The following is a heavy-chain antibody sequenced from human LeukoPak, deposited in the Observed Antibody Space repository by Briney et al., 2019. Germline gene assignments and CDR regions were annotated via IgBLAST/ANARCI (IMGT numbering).Heavy chain of an antibody. CDR2: IYYSGST. V-gene: IGHV4-59*08. CDR1: GGSISSYY. CDR3: ARPSGYYPDDAFDI. Sequence: SETLSLTCTVSGGSISSYYWSWIRQPPGKGLEWIGYIYYSGSTNYNPSLKSRVTISVDTSKNQFSLKLSSVTAADTAVYYCARPSGYYPDDAFDIWGQGTMVTVSS. J-gene: IGHJ3*02. D-gene: IGHD3-22*01.